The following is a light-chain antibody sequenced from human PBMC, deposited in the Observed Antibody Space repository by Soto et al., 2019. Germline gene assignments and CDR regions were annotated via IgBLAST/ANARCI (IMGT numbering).Light chain of an antibody. CDR2: DVS. J-gene: IGKJ1*01. CDR3: QQYDSYSWT. Sequence: DIQMTQSPSTLSASVGDRVTITCRASQSISSWLAWYQQKPGKAPKLLIYDVSSLDRGVPSRFSGSGSGTELILTISSLQPDDFATYYCQQYDSYSWTFGQGTKVDIK. CDR1: QSISSW. V-gene: IGKV1-5*01.